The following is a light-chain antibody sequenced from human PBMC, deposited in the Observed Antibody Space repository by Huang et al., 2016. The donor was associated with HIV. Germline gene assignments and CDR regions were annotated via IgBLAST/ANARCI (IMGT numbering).Light chain of an antibody. J-gene: IGKJ3*01. CDR2: NTV. CDR3: QQSYTFTFT. V-gene: IGKV1-39*01. CDR1: QDIDTY. Sequence: DIQMTQSPSSLSASVGDRVTITCRASQDIDTYLNLYQQRPGKAPKHLIYNTVKLQSGVPSRFNGTGSGTDFARTITNLQPGDVATYFCQQSYTFTFTFGPGTAVNI.